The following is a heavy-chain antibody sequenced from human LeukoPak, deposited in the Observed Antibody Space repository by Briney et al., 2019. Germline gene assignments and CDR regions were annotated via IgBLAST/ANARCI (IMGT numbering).Heavy chain of an antibody. CDR2: IYYSGST. V-gene: IGHV4-31*03. CDR1: GGSISSGGYS. CDR3: ARGVRYCSGGSCSYYFDY. Sequence: PSETLSLTFTVSGGSISSGGYSWSWFRQPPGKGLDWIGYIYYSGSTYYNPSLKSRVTISVDTSKKQFSLKLSSVTAADTAVYYCARGVRYCSGGSCSYYFDYWGQGTLVTVSS. J-gene: IGHJ4*02. D-gene: IGHD2-15*01.